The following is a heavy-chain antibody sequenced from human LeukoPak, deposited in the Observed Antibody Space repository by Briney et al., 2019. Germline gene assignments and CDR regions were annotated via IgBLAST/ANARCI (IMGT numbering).Heavy chain of an antibody. Sequence: TGGSLRLSCAASGFTFSSYSMNWVRQAPGKGLEWVSSISSSSSYIYYADSVKGRFTISRDNAKNSLYLQMNSLRAEDTAVYYCAREVDILTGYSPGYFDYWGQGTLVTVSS. V-gene: IGHV3-21*01. CDR3: AREVDILTGYSPGYFDY. CDR1: GFTFSSYS. D-gene: IGHD3-9*01. J-gene: IGHJ4*02. CDR2: ISSSSSYI.